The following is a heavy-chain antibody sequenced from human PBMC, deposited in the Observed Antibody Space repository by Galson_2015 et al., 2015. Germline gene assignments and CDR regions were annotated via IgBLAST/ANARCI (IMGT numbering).Heavy chain of an antibody. CDR2: IIPIFGTA. J-gene: IGHJ5*02. D-gene: IGHD6-6*01. CDR3: ARVLLLEYSSSFSGWFDP. Sequence: SVKVSCKASGGTFSSYAISWVRQAPGQGLEWMGGIIPIFGTANYAQKFQGRVTITADESTSTAYMELSSLRSEDTAVYYCARVLLLEYSSSFSGWFDPWGQGTLVTVSS. CDR1: GGTFSSYA. V-gene: IGHV1-69*13.